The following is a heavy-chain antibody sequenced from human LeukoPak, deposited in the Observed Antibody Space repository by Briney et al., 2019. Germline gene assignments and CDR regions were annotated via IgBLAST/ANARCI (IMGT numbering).Heavy chain of an antibody. D-gene: IGHD5-18*01. Sequence: GRSLRLSCAASGFTFDDYAMHWVRQAPGKGLEWVSGISWNSGNIGYADSVKGRFTISRDNAKNSLYLQMNSLRAEDTALYYCAKDGYSYGYYFFSYWGQGTLVTVSS. V-gene: IGHV3-9*01. CDR1: GFTFDDYA. CDR3: AKDGYSYGYYFFSY. CDR2: ISWNSGNI. J-gene: IGHJ4*02.